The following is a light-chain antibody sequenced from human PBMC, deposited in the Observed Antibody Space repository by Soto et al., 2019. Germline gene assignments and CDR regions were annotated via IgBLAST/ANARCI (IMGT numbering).Light chain of an antibody. V-gene: IGKV3-15*01. CDR1: QSVSSN. J-gene: IGKJ1*01. Sequence: EIVRTKSPATLSVSPRERATLSCRASQSVSSNLAWYQQKPGQAPRLLIYVASTRAAGIPARFSGSGSGTEFTLTISSLQSEDFAVYYCQQYNNWWTFGQGTKVEIK. CDR2: VAS. CDR3: QQYNNWWT.